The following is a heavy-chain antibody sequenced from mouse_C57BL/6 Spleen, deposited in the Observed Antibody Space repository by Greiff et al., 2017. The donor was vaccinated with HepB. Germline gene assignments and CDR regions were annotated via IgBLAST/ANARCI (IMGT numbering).Heavy chain of an antibody. CDR1: GFTFSDYG. CDR2: ISNLAYSI. J-gene: IGHJ4*01. V-gene: IGHV5-15*01. CDR3: ARQNGKEAMDY. Sequence: EVKLMESGGGLVQPGGSLKLSCAASGFTFSDYGMAWVRQAPRKGPEWVAFISNLAYSIYYADTVTGRFTISSENAKNTLYLEMSSLRSEDTAMYYCARQNGKEAMDYWGQGTSVTVAS. D-gene: IGHD2-1*01.